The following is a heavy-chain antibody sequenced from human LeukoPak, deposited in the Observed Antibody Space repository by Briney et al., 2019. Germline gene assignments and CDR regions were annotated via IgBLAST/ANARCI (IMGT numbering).Heavy chain of an antibody. CDR3: AKDLQQWLFDY. CDR1: GFTFSSYR. D-gene: IGHD6-19*01. V-gene: IGHV3-23*01. J-gene: IGHJ4*02. Sequence: GGSLRLSCAASGFTFSSYRMNWVRQAPGKGLEWVSAISGSGGSTYYADSVKGRFTISRDNSKNTLYLQMNSLRAEDTAVYYCAKDLQQWLFDYWGQGTLVTVSS. CDR2: ISGSGGST.